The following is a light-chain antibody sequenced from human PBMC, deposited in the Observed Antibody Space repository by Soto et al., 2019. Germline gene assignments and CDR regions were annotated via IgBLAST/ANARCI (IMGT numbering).Light chain of an antibody. CDR1: NIGSKS. J-gene: IGLJ3*02. CDR2: YDS. Sequence: SYELTQPPSVSVAPGKTARITCGGNNIGSKSVHWYQQKPGQAPVPVIYYDSDRPSGIPERFSGSNSGNTATLTISRVEAGDEADYYCQVWDSSSDHPWVFGGGTKLTVL. V-gene: IGLV3-21*04. CDR3: QVWDSSSDHPWV.